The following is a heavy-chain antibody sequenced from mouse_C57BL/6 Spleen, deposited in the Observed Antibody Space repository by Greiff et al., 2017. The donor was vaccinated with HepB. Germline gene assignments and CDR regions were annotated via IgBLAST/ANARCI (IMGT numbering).Heavy chain of an antibody. D-gene: IGHD1-1*01. CDR2: IYPGSGNT. CDR1: GYTFTDYY. CDR3: ARSDPTTVPMDY. Sequence: VQGVESGAELVRPGASVKLSCKASGYTFTDYYINWVKQRPGQGLEWIARIYPGSGNTYYNEKFKGKATLTAEKSSSTAYMQLSSLTSEDSAVYFCARSDPTTVPMDYWGQGTSVTVSS. V-gene: IGHV1-76*01. J-gene: IGHJ4*01.